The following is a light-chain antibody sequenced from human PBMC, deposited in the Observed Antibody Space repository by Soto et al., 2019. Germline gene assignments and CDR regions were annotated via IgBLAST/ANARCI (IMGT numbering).Light chain of an antibody. V-gene: IGKV1-39*01. CDR3: QQSYSTPYT. Sequence: IQLTQSPSSLSASVGDRVTITCRASQGISSSLAWYQQRPQKAPKLLIYAASSLQSGVPSRFSGSGSGTDFTLTISSLQPEDFATYYCQQSYSTPYTFGQGTKLEIK. CDR1: QGISSS. CDR2: AAS. J-gene: IGKJ2*01.